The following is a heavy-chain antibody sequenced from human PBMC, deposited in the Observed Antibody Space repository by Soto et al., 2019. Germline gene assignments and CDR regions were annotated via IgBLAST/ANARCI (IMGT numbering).Heavy chain of an antibody. CDR3: ARAEDDVTTLLDS. CDR2: IYPGDSDT. Sequence: GESLKISCKGSGYRFTSYWIGLVRQMPGEGLEWMGIIYPGDSDTRYSPSFQGQVTISVDKSISTAYLQWSSLKASDTAMYYCARAEDDVTTLLDSWGQATLVTVSS. J-gene: IGHJ4*02. V-gene: IGHV5-51*01. CDR1: GYRFTSYW. D-gene: IGHD4-17*01.